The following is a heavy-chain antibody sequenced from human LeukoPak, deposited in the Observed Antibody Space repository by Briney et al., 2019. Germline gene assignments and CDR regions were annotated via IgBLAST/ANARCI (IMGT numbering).Heavy chain of an antibody. V-gene: IGHV3-23*01. D-gene: IGHD5-18*01. J-gene: IGHJ6*03. CDR1: GFTFSSYA. CDR3: AAPHGYRGNSYYYMDV. Sequence: GGSLRLSCAASGFTFSSYAMSWVRQAPGKGLEWVSAISGSGGSTYYADSVKGRFTISRDNSKNTLYLQMNSLRAEDTAVYCCAAPHGYRGNSYYYMDVWGKGTTVTVSS. CDR2: ISGSGGST.